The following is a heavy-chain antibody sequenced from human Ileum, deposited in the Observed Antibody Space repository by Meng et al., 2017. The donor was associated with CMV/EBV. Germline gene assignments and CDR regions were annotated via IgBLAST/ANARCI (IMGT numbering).Heavy chain of an antibody. CDR3: ARGYCSNDICPYTFHI. CDR1: GFTVGRNY. CDR2: IYTGGNT. J-gene: IGHJ3*02. D-gene: IGHD2-8*01. Sequence: SGFTVGRNYMPWVRQAPGKGLEWVSIIYTGGNTYYADSVKGRFTISRDNSKNTLYLQMNSLRAEDTAMYYCARGYCSNDICPYTFHIWGHGTMVTVSS. V-gene: IGHV3-53*01.